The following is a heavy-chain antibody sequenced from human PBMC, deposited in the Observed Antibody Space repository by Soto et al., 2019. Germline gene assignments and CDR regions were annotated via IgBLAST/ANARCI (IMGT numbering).Heavy chain of an antibody. CDR2: INPSGGAT. J-gene: IGHJ4*02. CDR3: AKVMATYYFDF. CDR1: GFSFSSYA. V-gene: IGHV3-23*01. Sequence: EVQLLESGGGLVQPGGSLRLSCAASGFSFSSYAMRWVRQAPGKGLEWVSAINPSGGATYYAGYVKGRFAMSRDNSKNTVYLQMNSLTADDTAVYYCAKVMATYYFDFWGQGTLVTVSS.